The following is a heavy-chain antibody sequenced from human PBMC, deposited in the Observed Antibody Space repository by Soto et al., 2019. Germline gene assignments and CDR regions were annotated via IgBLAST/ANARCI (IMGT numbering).Heavy chain of an antibody. Sequence: QVQLLESGPGLVKPSQTLSLICNVSGASISSGGYYWSWIRQRPGGGLECLGFIYYSGISHYNPSLKSRATISVDTSKNQFALKLISVTAADTAVYYCARPEWIQLWFDHWGQGALVTVS. V-gene: IGHV4-31*03. CDR2: IYYSGIS. J-gene: IGHJ5*02. D-gene: IGHD5-18*01. CDR1: GASISSGGYY. CDR3: ARPEWIQLWFDH.